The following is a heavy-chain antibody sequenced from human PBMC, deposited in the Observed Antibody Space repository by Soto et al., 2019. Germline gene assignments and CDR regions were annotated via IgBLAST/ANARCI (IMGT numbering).Heavy chain of an antibody. CDR3: ATELNDMQAFAI. V-gene: IGHV3-33*01. Sequence: QVQLVESGGGVVQPGGSLRLSCVASGFTFSNYGMHWVRQAPGKGLEWVAMTWYDGSNKYYADSVKDRFTISRDNSKNTLYLQMNSLRDEDSAVYYCATELNDMQAFAIWGQGTMVTVSS. CDR2: TWYDGSNK. J-gene: IGHJ3*02. CDR1: GFTFSNYG. D-gene: IGHD1-1*01.